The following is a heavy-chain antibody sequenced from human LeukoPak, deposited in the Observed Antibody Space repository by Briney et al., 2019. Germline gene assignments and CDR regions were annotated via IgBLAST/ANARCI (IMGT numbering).Heavy chain of an antibody. V-gene: IGHV1-18*01. Sequence: GASVKVSCKASGYTFTSYGISWVRQAPGQGLEWMGWISAYNGNTNYAQKLQGRVTMTTDTSTSTAYMEQRSLRSDDTAVYYCARSIVVVTAVSHFDHWGQGTLVTVSS. J-gene: IGHJ4*02. D-gene: IGHD2-21*02. CDR3: ARSIVVVTAVSHFDH. CDR1: GYTFTSYG. CDR2: ISAYNGNT.